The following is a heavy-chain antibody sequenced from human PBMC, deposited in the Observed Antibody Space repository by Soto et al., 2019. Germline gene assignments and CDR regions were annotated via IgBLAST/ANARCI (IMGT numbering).Heavy chain of an antibody. CDR1: GFNFSGSA. V-gene: IGHV3-73*01. CDR2: IRGRAKKYAT. D-gene: IGHD1-26*01. J-gene: IGHJ5*02. CDR3: CGRGADSLQDL. Sequence: EVQLVESGGDLVQRGGSLKLSCTGRGFNFSGSALHWVRQPSGKGLEWVGRIRGRAKKYATAYATSVRGRFYLSRDDSKNTSFLQMNSLRDEDTGVYFCCGRGADSLQDLWGQGTLVTVSS.